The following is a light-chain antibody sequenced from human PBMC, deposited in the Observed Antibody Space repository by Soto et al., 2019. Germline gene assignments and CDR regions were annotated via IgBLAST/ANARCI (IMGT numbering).Light chain of an antibody. CDR1: QSIGSF. Sequence: DIQMTQSPSSLSASVGDRVTITCRASQSIGSFLNWYQQKPGKAPKVLISAASRLQSGVPLRFTGSGAGAEFTLSISCLQLEHFATYYLQQIYSTLRCTFCQGTKVEIK. CDR2: AAS. V-gene: IGKV1-39*01. J-gene: IGKJ1*01. CDR3: QQIYSTLRCT.